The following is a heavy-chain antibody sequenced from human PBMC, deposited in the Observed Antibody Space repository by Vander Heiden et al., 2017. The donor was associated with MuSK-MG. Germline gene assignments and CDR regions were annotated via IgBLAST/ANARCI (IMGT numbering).Heavy chain of an antibody. J-gene: IGHJ5*01. CDR3: ARDTRTRVVSPPGGWVDS. V-gene: IGHV1-46*01. CDR2: INPKAGAR. D-gene: IGHD3-10*01. Sequence: HVQLVQSAAEVKEYGASVRLSCRTSGYILTSHYIHWARQPPGRRPEWVGIINPKAGARNFPEYLRGRVSFTRDTSINTTFLEISDLRSGDTAVYYCARDTRTRVVSPPGGWVDSWGQGTSVTVSS. CDR1: GYILTSHY.